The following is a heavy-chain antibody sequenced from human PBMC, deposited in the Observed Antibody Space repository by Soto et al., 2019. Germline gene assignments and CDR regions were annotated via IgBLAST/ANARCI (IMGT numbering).Heavy chain of an antibody. Sequence: QVQLVQSGAEVKKPGSSVKVSCKASGGTFSSYAISWVRQAPGQGLEWMGGIIPIFGTANYAQKFQGRVTITADESTSTAYLELSRLRSEDTAVYYCARDAVPGYGDYHLHYWDQGPLITVYS. CDR2: IIPIFGTA. CDR3: ARDAVPGYGDYHLHY. CDR1: GGTFSSYA. J-gene: IGHJ4*02. D-gene: IGHD4-17*01. V-gene: IGHV1-69*12.